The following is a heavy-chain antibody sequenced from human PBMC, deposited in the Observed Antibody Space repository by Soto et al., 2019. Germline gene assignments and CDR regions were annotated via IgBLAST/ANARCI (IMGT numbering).Heavy chain of an antibody. CDR2: ISSSGSTI. Sequence: PGGSLRLSCAASGFAFSSYEMNWVRQAPGKGLEWVSYISSSGSTIYYADSVRGRFTISRDNAKNSLYLQMNSLRAEDTAVYYCAREAFTMIADDAFDIWGQGTMVTVS. V-gene: IGHV3-48*03. J-gene: IGHJ3*02. CDR1: GFAFSSYE. D-gene: IGHD3-22*01. CDR3: AREAFTMIADDAFDI.